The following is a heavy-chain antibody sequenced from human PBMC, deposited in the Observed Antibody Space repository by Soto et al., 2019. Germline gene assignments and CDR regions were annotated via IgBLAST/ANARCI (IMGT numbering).Heavy chain of an antibody. V-gene: IGHV3-30-3*01. CDR1: GFTFSSYA. D-gene: IGHD6-6*01. J-gene: IGHJ6*02. CDR3: ARVGVQLVNAVHYYCGRDV. CDR2: ISYAGSNK. Sequence: QVQLVESGGGVVQPGRSLRLSCAASGFTFSSYAMHWVRQAPGKGLEWVAVISYAGSNKYYADSVKGRFTISRDNSKNKLYMQMNSLRAEDTAVYYCARVGVQLVNAVHYYCGRDVWGQGSTVTVSS.